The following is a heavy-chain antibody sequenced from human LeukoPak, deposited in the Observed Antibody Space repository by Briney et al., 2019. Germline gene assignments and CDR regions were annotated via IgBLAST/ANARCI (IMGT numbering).Heavy chain of an antibody. V-gene: IGHV5-51*01. CDR1: GYSFTSYW. CDR3: ARRVTVTTEFNY. Sequence: GESLKISCKGSGYSFTSYWIGWVRQMPGKGLEWRGIIYPGDSDTRYSPSFQGQVTISADKSIRTAYLQWCSLKASETAMYYCARRVTVTTEFNYWGQGTLVTVSS. CDR2: IYPGDSDT. J-gene: IGHJ4*02. D-gene: IGHD4-17*01.